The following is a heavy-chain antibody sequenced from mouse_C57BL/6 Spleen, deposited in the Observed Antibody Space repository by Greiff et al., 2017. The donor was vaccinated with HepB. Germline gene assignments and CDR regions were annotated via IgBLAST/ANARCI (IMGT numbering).Heavy chain of an antibody. CDR3: ARYYYGSRDYFDY. V-gene: IGHV5-6*01. CDR2: ISSGGSYT. Sequence: EVKLVESGGDLVKPGGSLKLSCAASGFTFSSYGMSWVRQTPDKRLEWVATISSGGSYTYYPDSVKGRFTISRDNAKNTLYLQMSSLKSEDTAMYYCARYYYGSRDYFDYWGQGTTLTVSS. CDR1: GFTFSSYG. J-gene: IGHJ2*01. D-gene: IGHD1-1*01.